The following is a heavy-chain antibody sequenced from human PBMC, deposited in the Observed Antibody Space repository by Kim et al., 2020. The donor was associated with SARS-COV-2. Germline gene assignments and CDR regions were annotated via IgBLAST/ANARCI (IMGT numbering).Heavy chain of an antibody. CDR1: GFTFSSYA. CDR3: AKVYCGGDCYSPHYYYGMDV. CDR2: ISGSGGST. J-gene: IGHJ6*02. Sequence: GGSLRLSCAASGFTFSSYAMSWVRQAPGKGLEWVSAISGSGGSTYYADSVKGRFTISRDNSKNTLYLQMNSLRAEDTAVYYCAKVYCGGDCYSPHYYYGMDVWGQGTTVTVSS. V-gene: IGHV3-23*01. D-gene: IGHD2-21*02.